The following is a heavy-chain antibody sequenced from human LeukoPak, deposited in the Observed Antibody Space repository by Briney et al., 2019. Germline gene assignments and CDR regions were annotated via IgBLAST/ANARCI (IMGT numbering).Heavy chain of an antibody. J-gene: IGHJ6*02. CDR3: AKSWRERPYYYYYGMDV. Sequence: AGSLTLSCAVSGFTFSSYSLSWVRQAPGKGLEWVSAISGSGGSTYYAYSVKGRFTISTDKSKNPLYLQMNTLTAEDTDVYYCAKSWRERPYYYYYGMDVWGQGTTVTVSS. CDR1: GFTFSSYS. CDR2: ISGSGGST. D-gene: IGHD1-26*01. V-gene: IGHV3-23*01.